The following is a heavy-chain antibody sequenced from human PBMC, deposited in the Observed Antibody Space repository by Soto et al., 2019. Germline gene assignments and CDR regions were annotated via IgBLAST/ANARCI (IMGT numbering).Heavy chain of an antibody. CDR2: IIPIFGTA. CDR3: ARDDSQRPGYPRVGYYGMDV. J-gene: IGHJ6*02. Sequence: ASVKVSCKASGGTFSSYAISWVRQAPGQGLEWMGGIIPIFGTANYAQKFQGRVTITADESTSTAYMELSSLRSEDTAVYYCARDDSQRPGYPRVGYYGMDVWGQGTTVTVSS. V-gene: IGHV1-69*13. CDR1: GGTFSSYA. D-gene: IGHD3-22*01.